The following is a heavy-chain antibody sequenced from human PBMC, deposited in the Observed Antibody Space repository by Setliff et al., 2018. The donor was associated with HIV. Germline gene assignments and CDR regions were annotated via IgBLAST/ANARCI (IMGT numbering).Heavy chain of an antibody. D-gene: IGHD3-16*01. V-gene: IGHV1-69*13. Sequence: SVKVSCKASGGTFRSKGISWVRQAPGQGLEWMGGIIPIFGTANYAQKFQGRVTITADESTNTAYMELSSLRSEDTAVYYCARDRRSAITFGGLNAVSISGMDVWGQGTTVTVSS. CDR3: ARDRRSAITFGGLNAVSISGMDV. J-gene: IGHJ6*02. CDR2: IIPIFGTA. CDR1: GGTFRSKG.